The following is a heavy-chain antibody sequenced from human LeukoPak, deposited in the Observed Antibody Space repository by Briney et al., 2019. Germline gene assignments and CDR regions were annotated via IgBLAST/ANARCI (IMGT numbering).Heavy chain of an antibody. V-gene: IGHV3-23*01. J-gene: IGHJ4*02. CDR1: GLTLDIYS. D-gene: IGHD1-14*01. Sequence: GGSLRLSCEPSGLTLDIYSMSWVRQAQGKGLEWVADISNGGGITMYADSVKGRFTISRENSKNTVYLQMNSLRAEDTAVYYCSKGLQAAGHLAHDNWDQGALATVSS. CDR3: SKGLQAAGHLAHDN. CDR2: ISNGGGIT.